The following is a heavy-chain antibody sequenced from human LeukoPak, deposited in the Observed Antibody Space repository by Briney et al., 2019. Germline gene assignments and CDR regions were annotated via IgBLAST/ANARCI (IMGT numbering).Heavy chain of an antibody. D-gene: IGHD1-26*01. V-gene: IGHV4-39*07. CDR2: IYYSGST. Sequence: SETLSLTCTVSGGSISSSSYYWGWIRQPPGKGLEWIGSIYYSGSTYYNPSLKSRVTISVDTSKNQFSLTLSSVTAADTAVYHCARGSYLLNWFDPWGQGTLVTVSS. J-gene: IGHJ5*02. CDR1: GGSISSSSYY. CDR3: ARGSYLLNWFDP.